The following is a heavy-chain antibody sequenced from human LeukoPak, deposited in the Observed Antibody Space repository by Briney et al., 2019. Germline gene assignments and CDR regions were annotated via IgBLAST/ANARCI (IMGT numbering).Heavy chain of an antibody. CDR1: GGSISSSTYY. Sequence: SETLSLTCTVSGGSISSSTYYWGWIRQPPGKGLEWIGNIYYNGNTYYNPSLKSRVTISVDTSKNQLSLKLSSVTAADTAVYYCAKTYRARGYTYGYFDSWGQGTLVTVSS. V-gene: IGHV4-39*01. D-gene: IGHD5-18*01. CDR3: AKTYRARGYTYGYFDS. J-gene: IGHJ4*02. CDR2: IYYNGNT.